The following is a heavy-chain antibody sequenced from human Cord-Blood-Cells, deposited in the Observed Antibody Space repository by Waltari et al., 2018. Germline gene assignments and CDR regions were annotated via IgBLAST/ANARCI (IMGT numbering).Heavy chain of an antibody. CDR2: IIPIFVTA. D-gene: IGHD3-9*01. CDR1: GGTFSSYA. CDR3: ASWGGYDILTGYYAFDI. Sequence: QVQLVQSGAEVKKPGSSVKVSCKASGGTFSSYAISWVRQAPGQGLEWMGGIIPIFVTANYAQKCQCRVTITADESTSTAYMELSSLRSEDTAVYYCASWGGYDILTGYYAFDIWGQGTMVTVSS. J-gene: IGHJ3*02. V-gene: IGHV1-69*01.